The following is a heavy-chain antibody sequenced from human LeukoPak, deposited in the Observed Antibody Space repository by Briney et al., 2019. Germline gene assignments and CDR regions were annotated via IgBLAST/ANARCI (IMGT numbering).Heavy chain of an antibody. V-gene: IGHV3-23*01. CDR2: ISGSGGNT. D-gene: IGHD1-26*01. CDR1: GFTFSNYA. Sequence: PGGSLRLSCAASGFTFSNYAMSWVRQAPGKGLEWVSTISGSGGNTYYADSVKGRFTISRDNSKNTLFLQMNSLRAEDTAVYYCARLPRGMAIDYWGQGTLVTVSS. CDR3: ARLPRGMAIDY. J-gene: IGHJ4*02.